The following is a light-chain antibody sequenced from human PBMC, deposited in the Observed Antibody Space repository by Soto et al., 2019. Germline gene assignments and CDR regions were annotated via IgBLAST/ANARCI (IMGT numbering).Light chain of an antibody. V-gene: IGKV3-11*01. Sequence: EIVLTQSPATLSLSPGERATLFCRASQSVSSYLAWYQQKPGQAPRLLIYDASTRATGIPARFSGSGSGTDFTLTISSLEPEDFAVYYCQQRSNWPRTFGPGTKVDIK. J-gene: IGKJ3*01. CDR1: QSVSSY. CDR3: QQRSNWPRT. CDR2: DAS.